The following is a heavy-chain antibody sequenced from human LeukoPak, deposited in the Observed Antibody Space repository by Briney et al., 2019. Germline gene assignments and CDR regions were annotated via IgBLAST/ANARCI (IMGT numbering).Heavy chain of an antibody. CDR1: GFTFSSYW. CDR3: AREEYSGSYPIDY. CDR2: INSDGSST. D-gene: IGHD1-26*01. Sequence: GGSLRLSCAASGFTFSSYWMHWVRQAPGKGLVWVSRINSDGSSTSYADSVKGRFTISRDNAKNTLYLQMNSLRAEDTAVYYCAREEYSGSYPIDYWGQGTLVTVSS. V-gene: IGHV3-74*01. J-gene: IGHJ4*02.